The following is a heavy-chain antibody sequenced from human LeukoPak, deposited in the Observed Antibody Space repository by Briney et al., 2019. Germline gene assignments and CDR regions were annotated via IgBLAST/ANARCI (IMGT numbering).Heavy chain of an antibody. CDR1: GYRFTNYW. CDR2: IYPGDSNT. D-gene: IGHD2-15*01. Sequence: GESLKISFKGSGYRFTNYWIAWVRQMPGKGLEWMGIIYPGDSNTRYSPSFQGQVTISADKSISTAYLQWSSLKASDTAMYYCARRGYCSGGTCFSNAFDIWGQGTMVTVSS. J-gene: IGHJ3*02. CDR3: ARRGYCSGGTCFSNAFDI. V-gene: IGHV5-51*01.